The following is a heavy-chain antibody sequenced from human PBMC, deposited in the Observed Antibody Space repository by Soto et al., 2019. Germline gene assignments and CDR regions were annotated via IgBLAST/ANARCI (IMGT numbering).Heavy chain of an antibody. D-gene: IGHD1-26*01. V-gene: IGHV4-59*08. J-gene: IGHJ4*02. CDR1: GGSISSYY. CDR2: IYYSGST. CDR3: ARRYRPGFDS. Sequence: SETLSLTCTVSGGSISSYYGSWIRQPPGKGLEWIGYIYYSGSTNYNPSLKSRVTISVDTSKNQFSLKLSSVTAADTAVYYCARRYRPGFDSWGQGTLVTVYS.